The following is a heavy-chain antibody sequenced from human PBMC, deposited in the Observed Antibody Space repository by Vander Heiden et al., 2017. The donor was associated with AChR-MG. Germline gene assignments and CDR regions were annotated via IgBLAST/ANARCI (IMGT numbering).Heavy chain of an antibody. V-gene: IGHV3-23*01. Sequence: EVQLLESGGGLVQPGGSLRLSCAASGFTFSSYAMSWVRQAPGKGLEWVSAISGSGGSTYYADSVKGRFTISRDNSKNTLYLQMNSLRAEDTAVYYCAKLPGGRNYYDSSGSIGDWGQGTLVTVSS. D-gene: IGHD3-22*01. CDR3: AKLPGGRNYYDSSGSIGD. CDR2: ISGSGGST. CDR1: GFTFSSYA. J-gene: IGHJ4*02.